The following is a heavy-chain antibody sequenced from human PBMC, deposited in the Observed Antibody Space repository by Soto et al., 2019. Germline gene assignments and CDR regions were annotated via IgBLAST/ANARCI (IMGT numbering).Heavy chain of an antibody. Sequence: QVHLMQSGAEVKKPAASVKVSCKASGYTFHTYVITWARQAPGQGLEWMGWISPYNGNTQFAQKFQHRVAMTTAISTSTAYLEVASLRSDDTAISDCARGGIAVPSHLCHWGQGTLVSVSS. V-gene: IGHV1-18*01. CDR2: ISPYNGNT. D-gene: IGHD6-19*01. J-gene: IGHJ4*02. CDR3: ARGGIAVPSHLCH. CDR1: GYTFHTYV.